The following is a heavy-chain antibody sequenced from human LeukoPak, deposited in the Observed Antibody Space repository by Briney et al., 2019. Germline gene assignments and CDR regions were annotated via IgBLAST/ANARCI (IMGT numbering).Heavy chain of an antibody. CDR3: ARTAVSGWYEEGYFQH. J-gene: IGHJ1*01. CDR1: GGSISSSNW. V-gene: IGHV4-4*02. Sequence: PSETLSLTCAVSGGSISSSNWWSWVRQPPGKGLEWIGEIYHSGSTNYNPSLKSRVTISVDKSKNQFSLKLSSVTAADTAVYYCARTAVSGWYEEGYFQHWGQGTLVTVSS. D-gene: IGHD6-19*01. CDR2: IYHSGST.